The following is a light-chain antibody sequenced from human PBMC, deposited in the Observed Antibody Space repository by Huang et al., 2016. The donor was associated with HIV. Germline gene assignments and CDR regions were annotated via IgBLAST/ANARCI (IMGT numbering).Light chain of an antibody. CDR1: QRVRSSY. CDR2: GAS. V-gene: IGKV3-20*01. J-gene: IGKJ2*01. Sequence: EIVLTQSPGTLSLSPGERATLSCRASQRVRSSYLAWYQQKPGQAPRLLIYGASSRATGIPDRFSGSGSGTDFTLTISRLEPEDFAVYFCQQYGGSPQTFGQGTKLEIK. CDR3: QQYGGSPQT.